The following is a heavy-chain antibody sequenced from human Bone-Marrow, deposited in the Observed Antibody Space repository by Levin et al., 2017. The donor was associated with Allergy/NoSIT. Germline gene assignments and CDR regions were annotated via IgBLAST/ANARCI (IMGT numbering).Heavy chain of an antibody. Sequence: GESLKISCKGSGYSFSYYWINWVRQRPGKGLEWMGSIFPADSDTNYSPSFQGQVSISADKSINTAYLQWSSLKASDTAMYYCVRKGFGELITVNALRIWGQGTMVTVSS. CDR3: VRKGFGELITVNALRI. CDR2: IFPADSDT. CDR1: GYSFSYYW. D-gene: IGHD3-10*01. V-gene: IGHV5-51*01. J-gene: IGHJ3*02.